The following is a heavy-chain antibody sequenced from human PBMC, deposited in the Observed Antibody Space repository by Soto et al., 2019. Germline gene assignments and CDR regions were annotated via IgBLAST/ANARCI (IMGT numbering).Heavy chain of an antibody. J-gene: IGHJ5*02. CDR2: IYYSGST. D-gene: IGHD2-8*01. Sequence: PSETRSLTCTVSGGSISSGVNYWSWIRQHPGKGLEWIGYIYYSGSTYYNPSLKSRVTISVDTSKNQLSLKLSSVTAADTAVYYCARELTAKRDCTNGVCYIGNWSDPWGQGTLVNVSS. CDR3: ARELTAKRDCTNGVCYIGNWSDP. V-gene: IGHV4-31*03. CDR1: GGSISSGVNY.